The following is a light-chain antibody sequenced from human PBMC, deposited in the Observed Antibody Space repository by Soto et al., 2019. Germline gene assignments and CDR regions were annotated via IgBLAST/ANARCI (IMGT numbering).Light chain of an antibody. CDR3: SSYTTAYTQV. J-gene: IGLJ3*02. CDR1: SNDVGYYNY. CDR2: EVT. Sequence: QSALSQPASVSGSPGQSSTISCTGTSNDVGYYNYVSWYQQHPGQAPKLMISEVTTRPSGVSDRFSGSKSGNTASLTISRLQAEDEAHYYCSSYTTAYTQVFGGGTKLTVL. V-gene: IGLV2-14*01.